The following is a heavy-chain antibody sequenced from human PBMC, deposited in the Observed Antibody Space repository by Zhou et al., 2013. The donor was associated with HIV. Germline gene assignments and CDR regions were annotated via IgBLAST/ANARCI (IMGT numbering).Heavy chain of an antibody. CDR3: ARDPIQLEPFRFDP. D-gene: IGHD1-1*01. CDR2: INPNSGAT. Sequence: QVQLVQSGAEMKKPGASVKVSCKASGYTFTSYGISWVRQAPGQGLEWMGWINPNSGATEYAQNFQGRVTMTRDTSISTAYMELKSLKSDDTAVYYCARDPIQLEPFRFDPWGQGTLVTVSS. J-gene: IGHJ5*02. CDR1: GYTFTSYG. V-gene: IGHV1-18*01.